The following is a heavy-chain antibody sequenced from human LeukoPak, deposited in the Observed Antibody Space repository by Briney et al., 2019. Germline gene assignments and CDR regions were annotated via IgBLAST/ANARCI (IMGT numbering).Heavy chain of an antibody. CDR1: SGFA. CDR3: AKGHRSSSSFFDS. Sequence: GGSLGLSCAAFSGFAMSWVRQAPGKGLEWVSAINGRGDDTYYPDSVKGRFTISRDNSNNTLYLQMNSLRAEDTAVYYCAKGHRSSSSFFDSWGQGILVTVSS. J-gene: IGHJ4*02. CDR2: INGRGDDT. V-gene: IGHV3-23*01. D-gene: IGHD6-19*01.